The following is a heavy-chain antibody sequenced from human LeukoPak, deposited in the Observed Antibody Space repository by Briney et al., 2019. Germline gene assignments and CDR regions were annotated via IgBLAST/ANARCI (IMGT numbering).Heavy chain of an antibody. CDR2: ISSSSSSTI. CDR3: ARDSQWLLYFDY. CDR1: GFTFSSYS. D-gene: IGHD6-19*01. J-gene: IGHJ4*02. V-gene: IGHV3-48*01. Sequence: TGGSLRLSCAASGFTFSSYSMNWVSQAPGKGLEWVSYISSSSSSTIYYADSVKGRFTISRDNAKNSLYLQMNSLRAEDTAVYYCARDSQWLLYFDYWGQGTLVTVSS.